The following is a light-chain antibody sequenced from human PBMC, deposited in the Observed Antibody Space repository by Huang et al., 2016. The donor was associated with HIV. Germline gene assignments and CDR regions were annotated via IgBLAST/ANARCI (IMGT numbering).Light chain of an antibody. J-gene: IGKJ2*01. V-gene: IGKV2-30*02. CDR3: MHATRYT. CDR2: QVS. Sequence: DVVMTQSPLSPPVTLGQPASISCRSSQSLVHSDGNTYLSWFLQRPGQSPRRLIYQVSKRDAGVPGRFSGSGSGTTFTLKISRVEAEDVGLYFCMHATRYTFGQGTKLELK. CDR1: QSLVHSDGNTY.